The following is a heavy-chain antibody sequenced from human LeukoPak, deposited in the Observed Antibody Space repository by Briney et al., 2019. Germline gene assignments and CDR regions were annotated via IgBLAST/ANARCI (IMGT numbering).Heavy chain of an antibody. Sequence: SETLSLTCTVSGGSISSSSYYWGWIRQPPGKGLEWIGSIYYSGSTYYNPSLKSRVTISVDTSKNQFSLKLSSVTAADTAVYYCARVYGSGSYYNGYYYYYMDVWGKGTTVTVSS. V-gene: IGHV4-39*01. D-gene: IGHD3-10*01. CDR2: IYYSGST. J-gene: IGHJ6*03. CDR3: ARVYGSGSYYNGYYYYYMDV. CDR1: GGSISSSSYY.